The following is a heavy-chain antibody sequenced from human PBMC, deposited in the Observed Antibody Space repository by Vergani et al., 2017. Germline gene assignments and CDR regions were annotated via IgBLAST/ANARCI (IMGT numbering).Heavy chain of an antibody. D-gene: IGHD4-17*01. J-gene: IGHJ6*02. CDR2: INAGNGNT. Sequence: QVQLVQSGAEVKKPGASVKVSCKASGYTFTSYAMHWVRQAPGQRLEWMGWINAGNGNTKYSQKFQGRVTLTRDKSASTAYMELSSLRSEDTAVYYCACKLPTTVTIYYYYGMDVWGQGTTVTVSS. CDR1: GYTFTSYA. CDR3: ACKLPTTVTIYYYYGMDV. V-gene: IGHV1-3*01.